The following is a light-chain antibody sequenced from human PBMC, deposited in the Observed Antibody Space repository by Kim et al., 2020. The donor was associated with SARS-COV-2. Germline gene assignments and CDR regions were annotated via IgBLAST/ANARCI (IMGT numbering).Light chain of an antibody. CDR3: QHYTGLPALS. J-gene: IGKJ4*01. CDR1: QGISNY. CDR2: AAS. V-gene: IGKV1-27*01. Sequence: DIQMTQSPSSLSASVGDRVTITCRASQGISNYLAWYQQKPGKVPKLLIYAASTLQSGVPSRFSGSGSGTDFTLSITSLQPEDAATYYCQHYTGLPALSFGGGTKVDIK.